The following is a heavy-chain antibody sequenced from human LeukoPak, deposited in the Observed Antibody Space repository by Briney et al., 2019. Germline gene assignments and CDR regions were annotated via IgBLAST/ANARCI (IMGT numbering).Heavy chain of an antibody. Sequence: GGSLRLSCAASGFIFSDYYMSWIRQAPGKGREWISYINRGGTNTHYADSVKGRFSISRDNAKNSLYLQMNSLSAEDTAIYYCARDGAGLDPWGQGVLVTVSS. J-gene: IGHJ5*02. CDR2: INRGGTNT. CDR3: ARDGAGLDP. CDR1: GFIFSDYY. V-gene: IGHV3-11*01.